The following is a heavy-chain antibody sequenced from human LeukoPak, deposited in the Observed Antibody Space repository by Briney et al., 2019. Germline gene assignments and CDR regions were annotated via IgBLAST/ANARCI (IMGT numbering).Heavy chain of an antibody. Sequence: TGGSLRLSCAASGFTFSSYTMSWVRQAPGKGLEWVSTITTSDGKTYYADSVKGRFTVSRDNSKNTLFLQMNSLRAEDTAVYYCAKDGGLWVSAHWGDSWGRGTLVTVSS. V-gene: IGHV3-23*01. J-gene: IGHJ4*02. CDR1: GFTFSSYT. CDR2: ITTSDGKT. D-gene: IGHD7-27*01. CDR3: AKDGGLWVSAHWGDS.